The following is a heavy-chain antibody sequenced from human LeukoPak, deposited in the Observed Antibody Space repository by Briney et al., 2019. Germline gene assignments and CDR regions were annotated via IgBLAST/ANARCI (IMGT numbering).Heavy chain of an antibody. CDR1: GGTFSSYA. J-gene: IGHJ5*02. Sequence: SVKVSCEASGGTFSSYAISWVRQAPGQGLEWMGGIIPIFGTANYAQKFQGRVTITADESTSTAYMELSSLRSEDTAVYYCARSMITFGGVIAIGGNWFDPWGQGTLVTVSS. V-gene: IGHV1-69*13. CDR2: IIPIFGTA. CDR3: ARSMITFGGVIAIGGNWFDP. D-gene: IGHD3-16*02.